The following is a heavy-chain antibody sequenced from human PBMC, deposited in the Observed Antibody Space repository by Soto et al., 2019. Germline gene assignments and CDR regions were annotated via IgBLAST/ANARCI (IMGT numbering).Heavy chain of an antibody. V-gene: IGHV1-69*01. CDR1: GGTFTSNP. Sequence: QVQLVQSGAEVKKPGSSVKFSCKASGGTFTSNPISWGRQAPGQGLEWMVGIIPIFGTANYAQKFQGRVTITADESTSTAYMELSSLRSEDTAVYYCARGDGGYGYYFDDWGQGTLVTVYS. J-gene: IGHJ4*02. CDR2: IIPIFGTA. D-gene: IGHD5-12*01. CDR3: ARGDGGYGYYFDD.